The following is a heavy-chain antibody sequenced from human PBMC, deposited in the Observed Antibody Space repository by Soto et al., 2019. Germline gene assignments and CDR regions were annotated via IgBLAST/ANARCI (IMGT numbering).Heavy chain of an antibody. CDR1: GYNFTSYD. J-gene: IGHJ6*02. Sequence: ASVKVSCKASGYNFTSYDINWVRQATGQGLEWMGWMNPNSGNTGYAQKFQGRVTMTRDTSISTAYMELSSLRSEDTAVYYCAREGSCGGDCYSYSYYGMDVWGQGTTITASS. CDR3: AREGSCGGDCYSYSYYGMDV. V-gene: IGHV1-8*01. D-gene: IGHD2-21*02. CDR2: MNPNSGNT.